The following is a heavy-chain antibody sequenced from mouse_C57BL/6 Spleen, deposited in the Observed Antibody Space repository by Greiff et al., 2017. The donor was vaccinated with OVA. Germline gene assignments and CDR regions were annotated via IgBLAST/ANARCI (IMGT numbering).Heavy chain of an antibody. J-gene: IGHJ4*01. CDR2: ILPGNGST. CDR1: GYTFTGYW. D-gene: IGHD2-1*01. V-gene: IGHV1-9*01. CDR3: ARDYYGNYQYYYAMDY. Sequence: VQLQQSGAELMKPGASVKLSCKATGYTFTGYWIEWVKQRPGHGLEWIGEILPGNGSTNYNEKFKGKATFTADTSSNTAYMQLSSLTTEDSAIYYCARDYYGNYQYYYAMDYWGQGTSVTVSA.